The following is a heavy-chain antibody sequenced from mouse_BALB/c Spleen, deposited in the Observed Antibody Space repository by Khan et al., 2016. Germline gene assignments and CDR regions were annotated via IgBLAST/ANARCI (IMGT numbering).Heavy chain of an antibody. D-gene: IGHD2-4*01. CDR1: GFSLTNSG. CDR3: ARDVQDYDAWFAS. V-gene: IGHV2-9*02. J-gene: IGHJ3*01. Sequence: QMQLEESGPGLVAPSQSLSITCTVSGFSLTNSGVHWIRQPPGKGLEWLGVIWPGGSTDYNSALMSRLSISKDNSQNPVFLIMISLQTHDTAMYYCARDVQDYDAWFASWGQGTLVIVSA. CDR2: IWPGGST.